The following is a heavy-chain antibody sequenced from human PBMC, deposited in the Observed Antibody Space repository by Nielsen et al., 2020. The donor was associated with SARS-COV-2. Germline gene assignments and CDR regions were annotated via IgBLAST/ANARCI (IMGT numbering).Heavy chain of an antibody. J-gene: IGHJ2*01. CDR2: ISATGNT. Sequence: SETLSLTCTVSGGSISSGGYYWSWIRQPAGKGLEWIGRISATGNTNYNYLLRSRVTMSVDTSQNQFSLRLSSVTAADTAVYYCARGGYDYTNYQGRFFDLWGRGTLVTVSS. CDR3: ARGGYDYTNYQGRFFDL. D-gene: IGHD4-11*01. CDR1: GGSISSGGYY. V-gene: IGHV4-61*02.